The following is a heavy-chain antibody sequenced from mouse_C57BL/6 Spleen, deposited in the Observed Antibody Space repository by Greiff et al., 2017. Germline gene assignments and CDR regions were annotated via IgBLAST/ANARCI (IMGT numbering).Heavy chain of an antibody. CDR1: GYSITSGYY. D-gene: IGHD1-1*01. Sequence: EVQLVESGPGLVKPSQSLSLTCSVTGYSITSGYYWNWIRQFPGNKLEWMGYISYDGSNNYNPSLKNRISITRDTSKNQFFLKLNSVTTEDTATYYCARGDYYGSPDYFDYWGQGTTLTVSS. V-gene: IGHV3-6*01. CDR2: ISYDGSN. CDR3: ARGDYYGSPDYFDY. J-gene: IGHJ2*01.